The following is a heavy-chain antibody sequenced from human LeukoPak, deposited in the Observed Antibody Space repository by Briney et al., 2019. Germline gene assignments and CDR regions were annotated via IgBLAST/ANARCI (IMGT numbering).Heavy chain of an antibody. CDR2: IKQDGTEK. J-gene: IGHJ6*02. Sequence: GGSLRLSCADSGFTFRNYWMSWVRQAPGKGLEWVANIKQDGTEKYYVDSVKGRFTISRDNAKNSLYLQMNSLRAEDTAVYYCARDLHYGMDVWGQGTTVTVSS. CDR1: GFTFRNYW. CDR3: ARDLHYGMDV. V-gene: IGHV3-7*01.